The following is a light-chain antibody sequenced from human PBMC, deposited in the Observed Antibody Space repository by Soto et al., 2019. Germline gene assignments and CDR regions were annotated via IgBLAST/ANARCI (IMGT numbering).Light chain of an antibody. CDR2: AVS. V-gene: IGLV2-11*01. CDR1: SSDVGGYNY. J-gene: IGLJ1*01. CDR3: CSYAGSYTYV. Sequence: QSALTQPRSVSGSPGQSVTISCTGTSSDVGGYNYVSWYQQHPGKAPQLMIYAVSKRPSGVPDRFSGSKSGNTASLTISGLQAEDEADYYCCSYAGSYTYVFGTGTQLTVL.